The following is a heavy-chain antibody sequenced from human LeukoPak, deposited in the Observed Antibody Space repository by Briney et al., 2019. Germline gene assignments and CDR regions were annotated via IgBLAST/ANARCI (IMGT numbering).Heavy chain of an antibody. CDR1: GCTFSSYA. J-gene: IGHJ4*02. Sequence: AVKVSCKSSGCTFSSYAISWVRQAPGQGLEWMGGIIPIFGTANYAQKFQGRVTITADESTSTAYMELSSLRSEDTAVYYCARVILSAAAGLLFDYWGQGNLVTVSS. D-gene: IGHD6-13*01. V-gene: IGHV1-69*13. CDR3: ARVILSAAAGLLFDY. CDR2: IIPIFGTA.